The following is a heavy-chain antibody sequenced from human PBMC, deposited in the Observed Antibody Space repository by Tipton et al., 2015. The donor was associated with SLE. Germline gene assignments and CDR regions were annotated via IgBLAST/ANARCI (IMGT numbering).Heavy chain of an antibody. Sequence: QLVQSGAEVKKPGASVKVSCKAYGYTFTSYGISWVRQAPGQGLEWMGWISAYNGNTNYAQKLQGRVTMTTDTSTSTAYMELRSLSSEDTAVYYFATYSSSWPDAFDIWGQGTMVTVSS. D-gene: IGHD6-13*01. CDR3: ATYSSSWPDAFDI. CDR2: ISAYNGNT. CDR1: GYTFTSYG. J-gene: IGHJ3*02. V-gene: IGHV1-18*01.